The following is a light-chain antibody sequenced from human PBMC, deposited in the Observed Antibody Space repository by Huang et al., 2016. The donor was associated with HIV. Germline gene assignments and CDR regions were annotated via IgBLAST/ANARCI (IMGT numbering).Light chain of an antibody. CDR2: GAS. CDR3: QQYNNWPLT. Sequence: EIVMTQSPATLSVSPGKRGTLSCRASQSIGRNLAWYHQKPGQTPRLLISGASTRAADIPARFSGSGSGTDFALNISSLQSEDFAVYYCQQYNNWPLTFGGGTKVEIK. CDR1: QSIGRN. J-gene: IGKJ4*01. V-gene: IGKV3-15*01.